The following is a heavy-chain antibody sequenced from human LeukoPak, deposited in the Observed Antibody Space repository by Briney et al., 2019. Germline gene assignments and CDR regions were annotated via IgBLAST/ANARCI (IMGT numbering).Heavy chain of an antibody. J-gene: IGHJ3*02. CDR2: IYYSGST. D-gene: IGHD4-17*01. Sequence: SETLSLTCTVSGGSISSGDYYWSWIRHPPGKGLEWIGYIYYSGSTYYNPSLKSRVTISVDTSKNQFSLKLSSVTAADTAVYYCARDIGTVTTAFDIWGQGTMVTVSS. CDR3: ARDIGTVTTAFDI. V-gene: IGHV4-30-4*01. CDR1: GGSISSGDYY.